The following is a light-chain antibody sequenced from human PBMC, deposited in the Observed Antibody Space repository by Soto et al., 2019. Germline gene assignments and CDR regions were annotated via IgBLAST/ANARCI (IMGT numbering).Light chain of an antibody. CDR3: QKSYSTPLT. V-gene: IGKV1-39*01. CDR1: QSISSY. Sequence: DIPMTTSPSSLSASVGDRVTITCRASQSISSYLNWYQQKPGKAPKLLIYAASSLQSGVPSRFSGSGSGTDFTLTISRLQPEVFATYYGQKSYSTPLTFGGGTKVDLK. J-gene: IGKJ4*02. CDR2: AAS.